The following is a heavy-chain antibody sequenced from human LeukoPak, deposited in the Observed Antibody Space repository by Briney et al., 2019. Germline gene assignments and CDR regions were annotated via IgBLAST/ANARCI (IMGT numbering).Heavy chain of an antibody. V-gene: IGHV3-48*04. CDR3: ACYSGSYGGWYLHPMDV. Sequence: GGSLRLSCAASGFTFSSYSMNWVRQAPGKGLEWVSYISSRSSTIYYADSVKGRFTISRDNAKNSLYLQMNSLRAVDTAVYYCACYSGSYGGWYLHPMDVWGQGTTVTVSS. D-gene: IGHD1-26*01. J-gene: IGHJ6*02. CDR1: GFTFSSYS. CDR2: ISSRSSTI.